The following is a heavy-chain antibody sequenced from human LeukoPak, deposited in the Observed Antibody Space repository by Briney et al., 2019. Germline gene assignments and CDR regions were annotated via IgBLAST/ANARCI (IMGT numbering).Heavy chain of an antibody. CDR3: AREGPSIAALDAFDI. Sequence: PSETLSLTCTVSGGSISSGGYYWRWIRQPPGKGLEWIGYIYHSGSTYYNPSLKSRVTISVDRSKNQFSLKLSSVTAADTAVYYCAREGPSIAALDAFDIWGQGTMVTVSS. J-gene: IGHJ3*02. CDR2: IYHSGST. D-gene: IGHD6-6*01. V-gene: IGHV4-30-2*01. CDR1: GGSISSGGYY.